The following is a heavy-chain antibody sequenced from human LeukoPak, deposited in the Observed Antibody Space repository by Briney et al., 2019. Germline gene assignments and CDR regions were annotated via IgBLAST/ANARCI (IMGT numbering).Heavy chain of an antibody. CDR1: GFTFSGYW. V-gene: IGHV3-7*01. J-gene: IGHJ4*02. D-gene: IGHD2-2*01. CDR3: ARDPSPSEYQPWFDY. Sequence: PGGSLRLSCAASGFTFSGYWMSWVRQAPGKGLEWVANIKQDGSQKYYVDSVKGRFTISRDNAKNSLYLQMNSLRAEDTAVYYCARDPSPSEYQPWFDYWGQGTLVTVSS. CDR2: IKQDGSQK.